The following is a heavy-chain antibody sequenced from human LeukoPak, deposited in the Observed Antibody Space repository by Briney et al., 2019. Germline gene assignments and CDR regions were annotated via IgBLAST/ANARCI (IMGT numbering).Heavy chain of an antibody. CDR1: GGSFSGYY. V-gene: IGHV4-34*01. Sequence: SETLSLTCAVYGGSFSGYYWSWIRQPPGKGLEWIGEINHSGSTNYNPSLKGRVTISVDTSKNQFSLKLSSVTAADTAVYYCARASVGATPPPYYFDYWGQGTLVTVSS. D-gene: IGHD1-26*01. J-gene: IGHJ4*02. CDR3: ARASVGATPPPYYFDY. CDR2: INHSGST.